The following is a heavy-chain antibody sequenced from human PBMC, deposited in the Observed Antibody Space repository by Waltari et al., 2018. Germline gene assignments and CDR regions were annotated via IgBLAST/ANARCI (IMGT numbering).Heavy chain of an antibody. CDR1: GDSIRSNYY. J-gene: IGHJ4*02. Sequence: QVQLQESGPGLVKPSETLSVTCTVSGDSIRSNYYWGWIRQPPGKGLEWIGNRWHGGSTYDTPSLKSRVSISMDTSKNQFSLKLNSVTAADTAVYYCARNSSGWSFDSWGQGTLVTVSS. CDR3: ARNSSGWSFDS. CDR2: RWHGGST. V-gene: IGHV4-38-2*02. D-gene: IGHD6-19*01.